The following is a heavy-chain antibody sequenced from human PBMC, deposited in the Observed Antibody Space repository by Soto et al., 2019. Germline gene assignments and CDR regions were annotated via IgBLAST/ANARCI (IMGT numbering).Heavy chain of an antibody. J-gene: IGHJ4*02. CDR1: GYTFTIYY. CDR2: INPSGGST. Sequence: GASVKVSCKASGYTFTIYYMHWVRQAPGQGLEWMGIINPSGGSTSYAQKFQGRVTMTRDTSTSTVYMELSSLRSEDTAVYYCAHSGSGSLVDYWGQGTLVTVSS. CDR3: AHSGSGSLVDY. V-gene: IGHV1-46*03. D-gene: IGHD3-10*01.